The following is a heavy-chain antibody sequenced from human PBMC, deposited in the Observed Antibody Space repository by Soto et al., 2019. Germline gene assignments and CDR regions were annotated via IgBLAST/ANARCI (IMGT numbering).Heavy chain of an antibody. CDR1: GYTFTSYD. V-gene: IGHV1-8*01. D-gene: IGHD3-3*01. J-gene: IGHJ4*02. Sequence: ASVNVSCKASGYTFTSYDINWVRQATGQGLDWMGWMNPNSGNTGYAQKFQGRVTMTRNTSISTAYMELSSLRSEDTAVYYCARGNRGYYDFWSGPNYFDYWGQGTLVTVSS. CDR2: MNPNSGNT. CDR3: ARGNRGYYDFWSGPNYFDY.